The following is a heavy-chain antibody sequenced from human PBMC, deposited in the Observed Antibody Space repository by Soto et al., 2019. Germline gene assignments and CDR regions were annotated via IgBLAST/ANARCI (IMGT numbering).Heavy chain of an antibody. J-gene: IGHJ6*02. Sequence: SETLSLTCAVYGGSFSGYYWSWIRQPPGKGLEWIGEINHSGSTNYNPSLKSRVTISVDTSKNQFSLKLSSVTAADTAVYYCARGTMVRGVMNYYGMDVWGQGTTVT. CDR3: ARGTMVRGVMNYYGMDV. V-gene: IGHV4-34*01. CDR2: INHSGST. CDR1: GGSFSGYY. D-gene: IGHD3-10*01.